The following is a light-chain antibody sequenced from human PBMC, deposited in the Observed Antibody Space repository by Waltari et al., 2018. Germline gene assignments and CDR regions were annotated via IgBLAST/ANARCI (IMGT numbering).Light chain of an antibody. Sequence: QSVLTQSPSASGTPGQRATISCSGSDSNIGNNMFHWYQQFPGTAPKLLIHSDDQRPSGVPDRFSGSKSGTSASLGISGLQSEDEAIYFCAVWDDSLNGWVFGGGTKVTVL. CDR1: DSNIGNNM. CDR3: AVWDDSLNGWV. J-gene: IGLJ3*02. V-gene: IGLV1-44*01. CDR2: SDD.